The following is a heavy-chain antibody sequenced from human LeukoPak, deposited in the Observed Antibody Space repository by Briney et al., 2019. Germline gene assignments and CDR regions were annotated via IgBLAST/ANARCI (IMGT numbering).Heavy chain of an antibody. V-gene: IGHV4-59*01. CDR1: GGSISSYY. CDR2: IYYSRST. J-gene: IGHJ2*01. Sequence: SETLSLTCTVSGGSISSYYWSWIRQPPGKGLEWIGYIYYSRSTNYSPSLKSRLTISVDTSKNQFSLKLSSVTAADTAVYYCARTYGSSGLGYFDLWGRGTLVTVSS. CDR3: ARTYGSSGLGYFDL. D-gene: IGHD6-13*01.